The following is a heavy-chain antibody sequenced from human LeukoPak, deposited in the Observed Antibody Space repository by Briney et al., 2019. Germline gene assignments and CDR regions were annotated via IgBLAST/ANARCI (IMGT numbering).Heavy chain of an antibody. J-gene: IGHJ4*02. CDR2: INKDGSES. Sequence: GGSLRLSCAASAFSFSNYWMTWVRRAPGEGLEWVALINKDGSESFYMDSVKGRFTISRDNAKNSLYLQLSSLRAEDTAVYYCASQHYGLFDYWGQGTLVTVSS. V-gene: IGHV3-7*01. CDR1: AFSFSNYW. CDR3: ASQHYGLFDY. D-gene: IGHD3-16*01.